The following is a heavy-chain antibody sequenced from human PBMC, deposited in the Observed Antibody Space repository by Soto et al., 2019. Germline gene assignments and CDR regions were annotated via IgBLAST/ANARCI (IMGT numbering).Heavy chain of an antibody. V-gene: IGHV4-59*05. CDR1: GGSISNYY. CDR2: IYYSGST. CDR3: ATQEVGGSYVYTFDP. Sequence: SETLPLTCTVSGGSISNYYWGWIRQPPGKGLEWIGSIYYSGSTYYNPSLKSRVTISVDTSKNQFSLKLSSVTAADTAVYYCATQEVGGSYVYTFDPWGQGTLVTVPS. D-gene: IGHD1-26*01. J-gene: IGHJ5*02.